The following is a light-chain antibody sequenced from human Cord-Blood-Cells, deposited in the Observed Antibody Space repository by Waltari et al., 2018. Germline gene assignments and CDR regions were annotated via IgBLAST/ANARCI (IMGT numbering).Light chain of an antibody. CDR2: DAS. V-gene: IGKV1-33*01. CDR3: QQYDNLLFT. CDR1: QDISNY. Sequence: DIQMTQSPSSLSASVGDRVTITCQASQDISNYLTWYQQKPGQAPKLLIYDASNLETGVPSRFSGIGSGTDFTFTISSLQPEDIATYYCQQYDNLLFTFGPGTKVDIK. J-gene: IGKJ3*01.